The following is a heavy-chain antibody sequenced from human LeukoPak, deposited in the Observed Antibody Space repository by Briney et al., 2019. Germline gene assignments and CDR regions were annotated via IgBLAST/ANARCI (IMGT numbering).Heavy chain of an antibody. CDR3: AREQRGGLSANLGGLFASYYTYYYMDV. Sequence: ASVKVSCKASGYTFTMYYIHWVRQAPGQGLEWMGMINPSDGATTYAQRFQGRVTMTRDMSTTTVYMDLRSLRSEDTAVYFWAREQRGGLSANLGGLFASYYTYYYMDVWGRGTTVTVSS. D-gene: IGHD3-16*01. V-gene: IGHV1-46*01. CDR2: INPSDGAT. CDR1: GYTFTMYY. J-gene: IGHJ6*03.